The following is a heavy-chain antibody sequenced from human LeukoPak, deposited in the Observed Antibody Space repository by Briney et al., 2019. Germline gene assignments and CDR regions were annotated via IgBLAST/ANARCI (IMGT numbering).Heavy chain of an antibody. CDR1: GYTFTSYD. V-gene: IGHV1-8*01. Sequence: ASVKVSCMASGYTFTSYDINWVRQATGQGLEWMGWMNPNSGNTGYAQKFQGRVTMTRNTSISTAYMELSSLRSEDTAVYYCARDLLPATNWFDPWGQGTLVTVSS. J-gene: IGHJ5*02. CDR2: MNPNSGNT. CDR3: ARDLLPATNWFDP. D-gene: IGHD2-2*01.